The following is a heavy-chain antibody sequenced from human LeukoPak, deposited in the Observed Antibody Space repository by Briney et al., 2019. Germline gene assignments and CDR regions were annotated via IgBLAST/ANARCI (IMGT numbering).Heavy chain of an antibody. D-gene: IGHD6-13*01. J-gene: IGHJ4*02. Sequence: EASVKVSCKASGYTFNSYSIHWVRQAPGQRLEWMGWINAGNGNTKYSQKFQGRVTITRDTSASTAYMELSSLRSEDTAVYYCATTDPSAAAGEGSDYWGQGTQVTVSS. CDR1: GYTFNSYS. CDR2: INAGNGNT. V-gene: IGHV1-3*01. CDR3: ATTDPSAAAGEGSDY.